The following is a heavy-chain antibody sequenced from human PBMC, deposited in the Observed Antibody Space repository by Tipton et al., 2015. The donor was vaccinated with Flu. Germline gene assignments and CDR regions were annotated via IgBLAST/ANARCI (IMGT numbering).Heavy chain of an antibody. CDR2: VYYTGST. V-gene: IGHV4-59*01. J-gene: IGHJ4*02. D-gene: IGHD2-21*01. CDR3: ARGPPGPSIRAYYFDI. Sequence: LRLSCTVSGGSIRGYYWNWIRQFPGKGLEWIGFVYYTGSTNYKSSLKSRVTISTDTSTNQVSLKMNSVIAAGTAVYYCARGPPGPSIRAYYFDIWGQGALVTVSS. CDR1: GGSIRGYY.